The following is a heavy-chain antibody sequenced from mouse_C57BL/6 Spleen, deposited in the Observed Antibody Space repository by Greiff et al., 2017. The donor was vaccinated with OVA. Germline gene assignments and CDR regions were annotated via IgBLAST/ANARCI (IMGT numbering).Heavy chain of an antibody. Sequence: EVHLVESGGGLVKPGGSLKLSCAASGFTFSSYAMPWVRQTPEKRLEWVATISDGGRYTYYPDNVKGRFTISRDNAKNNLYLQMSHLKSEDTAMYYCARSERYYFDYWGQGTTLTVSS. J-gene: IGHJ2*01. CDR3: ARSERYYFDY. CDR2: ISDGGRYT. V-gene: IGHV5-4*01. CDR1: GFTFSSYA.